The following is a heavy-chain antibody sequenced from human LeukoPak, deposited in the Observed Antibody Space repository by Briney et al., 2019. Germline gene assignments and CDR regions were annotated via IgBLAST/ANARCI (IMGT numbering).Heavy chain of an antibody. CDR3: ARESTVTDFDY. CDR2: INPNSGGT. Sequence: ASVKVSCKASGYTFTGYYMHWVRQAPGQGLEWMGRINPNSGGTNYAQKFQGRVTMTRDTSISTAYMELSRLRSDGTAVYYCARESTVTDFDYWGQGTLVTVSS. D-gene: IGHD4-11*01. CDR1: GYTFTGYY. V-gene: IGHV1-2*06. J-gene: IGHJ4*02.